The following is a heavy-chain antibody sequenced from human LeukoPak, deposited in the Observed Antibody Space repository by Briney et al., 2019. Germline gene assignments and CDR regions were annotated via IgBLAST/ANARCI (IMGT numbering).Heavy chain of an antibody. CDR1: GFPFGSEA. Sequence: GGSLRLSCAVSGFPFGSEAMSWVRQSPTRGLEWVASISRGGGTTYYADYVKGRFTISRDNSNNTLYVQMNRLRAEDTAVYYCAKVRSGSANWALRIFDNWGQGTLVTVSS. CDR2: ISRGGGTT. V-gene: IGHV3-23*01. CDR3: AKVRSGSANWALRIFDN. D-gene: IGHD1-1*01. J-gene: IGHJ4*02.